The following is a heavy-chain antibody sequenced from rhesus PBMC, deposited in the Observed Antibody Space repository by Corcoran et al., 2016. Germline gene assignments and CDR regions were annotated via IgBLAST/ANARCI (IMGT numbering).Heavy chain of an antibody. CDR3: AREAGAGMVRRDY. CDR1: GGSISDDYY. D-gene: IGHD6-25*01. J-gene: IGHJ4*01. V-gene: IGHV4-106*01. CDR2: IYGSGGGT. Sequence: QVQLQESGPGLVKPSETLSLTCAVSGGSISDDYYWSWIRQPPGKGLGWIGYIYGSGGGTNYNPSFKKRVTISIYTANNQFSLKLSSVPAADTAVYYCAREAGAGMVRRDYWGQGVLVTVSS.